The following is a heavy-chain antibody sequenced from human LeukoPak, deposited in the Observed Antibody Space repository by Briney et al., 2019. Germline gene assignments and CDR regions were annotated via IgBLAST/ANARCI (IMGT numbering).Heavy chain of an antibody. Sequence: PSETLSLTCTVSGYSISSGYYWGWIRQPPGKGLEWIGSIYHSGSTYYNPSLKSRVTISVDTSKNQFSLKLSSVTAADTAVYYCARGVSRGYSYGRYYMDVWGKGTTVTVSS. CDR3: ARGVSRGYSYGRYYMDV. D-gene: IGHD5-18*01. V-gene: IGHV4-38-2*02. J-gene: IGHJ6*03. CDR1: GYSISSGYY. CDR2: IYHSGST.